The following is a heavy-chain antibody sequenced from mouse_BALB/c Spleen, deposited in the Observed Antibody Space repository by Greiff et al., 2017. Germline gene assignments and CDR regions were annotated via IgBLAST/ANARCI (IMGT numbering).Heavy chain of an antibody. V-gene: IGHV8-12*01. CDR1: GFSLSTSGMG. J-gene: IGHJ3*01. CDR2: IYWDDDK. Sequence: QVQLKESGPGILQPSQTLSLTCSFSGFSLSTSGMGVSWIRQPSGKGLEWLAHIYWDDDKRYNPSLKSRLTISKDTSSNQVFLKITSVDTADTATYYCARRGLYSSGFAYWGQGTLVTVSA. CDR3: ARRGLYSSGFAY. D-gene: IGHD3-1*01.